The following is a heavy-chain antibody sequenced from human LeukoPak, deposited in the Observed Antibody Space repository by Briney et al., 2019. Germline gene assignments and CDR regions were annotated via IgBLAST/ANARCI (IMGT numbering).Heavy chain of an antibody. Sequence: ASVKVSRKASGGTFSSYAISWVRQAPGQGLEWMGRIIPIFGTANYAQKFQGRVTITTDESASTAYMELSSLRSEDTAVYYCAREMATITFDYWGQGTLVTVSS. CDR3: AREMATITFDY. V-gene: IGHV1-69*05. CDR1: GGTFSSYA. CDR2: IIPIFGTA. J-gene: IGHJ4*02. D-gene: IGHD5-24*01.